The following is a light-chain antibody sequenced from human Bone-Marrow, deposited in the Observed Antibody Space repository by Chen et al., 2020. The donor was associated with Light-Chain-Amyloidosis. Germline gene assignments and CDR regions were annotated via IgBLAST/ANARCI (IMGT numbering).Light chain of an antibody. CDR3: QVWDRSSDRPV. CDR2: DDS. Sequence: SYVLTQPSSVSVAPGQTATIACVGNNIGPTSVHWYQQTPAQAPLLVVYDDSDRPSGIPERLSGSNSGNTATLTISRVEAGDAADYYCQVWDRSSDRPVFGGGTKLTVL. J-gene: IGLJ3*02. CDR1: NIGPTS. V-gene: IGLV3-21*02.